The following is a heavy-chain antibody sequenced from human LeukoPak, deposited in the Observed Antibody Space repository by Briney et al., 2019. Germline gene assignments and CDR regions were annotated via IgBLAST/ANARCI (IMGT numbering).Heavy chain of an antibody. J-gene: IGHJ4*02. CDR1: GFTFSSYA. Sequence: GGSLRLSCAASGFTFSSYAMSWVRQAPGKGLEWVSAISGSGGSTYYADSVKGRFTISRDNSKNTLYLQMNSLRAEDTAVHYCAKYCSSTSCPFGYWGQGTLVTVSS. V-gene: IGHV3-23*01. CDR2: ISGSGGST. CDR3: AKYCSSTSCPFGY. D-gene: IGHD2-2*01.